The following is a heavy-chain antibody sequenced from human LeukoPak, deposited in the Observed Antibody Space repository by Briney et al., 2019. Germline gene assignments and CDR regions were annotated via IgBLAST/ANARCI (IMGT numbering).Heavy chain of an antibody. CDR1: GFTFDSYT. V-gene: IGHV3-23*01. CDR3: ARGVSGWPYYLDF. Sequence: GGSLRLSCAASGFTFDSYTMVWVRQAPGSGLEWVSAITGSGGDSYHADSVKGRFTVSRDNSKNTLFLRINSLRVEDTALYYCARGVSGWPYYLDFWGQGTLVTVSS. CDR2: ITGSGGDS. D-gene: IGHD6-25*01. J-gene: IGHJ4*02.